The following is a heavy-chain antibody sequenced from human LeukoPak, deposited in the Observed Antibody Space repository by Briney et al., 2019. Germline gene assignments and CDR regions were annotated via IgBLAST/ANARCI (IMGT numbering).Heavy chain of an antibody. CDR1: GDSVSTNNAA. V-gene: IGHV6-1*01. CDR2: AYYRSKWYY. J-gene: IGHJ4*02. Sequence: SQTLSLTCAISGDSVSTNNAAWRWLRQSPSRGLEWLGRAYYRSKWYYDYAVSVKSRITINPDTSKNHFSLQLNSVTPEDTAVYYCARDPGAGDFDYWARGTLVTVSS. CDR3: ARDPGAGDFDY. D-gene: IGHD6-19*01.